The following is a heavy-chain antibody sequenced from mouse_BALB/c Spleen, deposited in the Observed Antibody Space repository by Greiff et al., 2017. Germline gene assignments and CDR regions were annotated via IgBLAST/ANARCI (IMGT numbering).Heavy chain of an antibody. CDR3: TRDYYGSSRYFDY. J-gene: IGHJ2*01. Sequence: QGQLQQPGAELVKPGASVKMSCKASGYTFTSYWMHWVKQRPGQGLEWIGTIDPSDSYTSYNQKFKGKATLTVDTSSSTAYMQLSSLTSEDSAVYYCTRDYYGSSRYFDYWGQGTTLTVSS. V-gene: IGHV1S127*01. D-gene: IGHD1-1*01. CDR2: IDPSDSYT. CDR1: GYTFTSYW.